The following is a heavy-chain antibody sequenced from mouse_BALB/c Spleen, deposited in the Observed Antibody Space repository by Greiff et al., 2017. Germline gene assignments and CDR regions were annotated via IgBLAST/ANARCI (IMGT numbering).Heavy chain of an antibody. CDR3: ARRGYDYLLDY. D-gene: IGHD2-4*01. CDR2: ISYDGSN. Sequence: EVKLQESGPGLVKPSQSLSLTCSVTGYSITSGYYWNWIRQFPGNKLEWMGYISYDGSNNYNPSLKNRISITRDTSKNQFFLKLNSVTTEDTATYYCARRGYDYLLDYWGQGTTLTVSS. V-gene: IGHV3-6*02. J-gene: IGHJ2*01. CDR1: GYSITSGYY.